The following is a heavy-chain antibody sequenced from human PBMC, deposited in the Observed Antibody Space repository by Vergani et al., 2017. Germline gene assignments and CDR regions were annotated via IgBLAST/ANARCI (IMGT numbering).Heavy chain of an antibody. CDR3: ARTRXIETCYMSNGLHS. D-gene: IGHD2-8*01. CDR2: IWYDGSNK. V-gene: IGHV3-33*01. Sequence: QVQLVESGGGVVQPGRSLRLSCAASGFRFSSYGMNWVRQAPGKGLEWVAVIWYDGSNKYYADSVQGRFTISRDNAQNTLYLQMNSLRVEDTGVYYCARTRXIETCYMSNGLHSRGQGTLVNVSS. CDR1: GFRFSSYG. J-gene: IGHJ5*01.